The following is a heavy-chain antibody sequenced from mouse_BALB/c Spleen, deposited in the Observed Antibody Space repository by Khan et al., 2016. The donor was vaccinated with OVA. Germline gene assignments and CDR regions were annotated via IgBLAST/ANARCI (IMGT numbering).Heavy chain of an antibody. Sequence: QVQLKQSGAELAKPGASVKMSCKASGYTFTTYWMHWVKQRPGQGLEWIGYINPTSGYTDYNDKFKDRATLSADKSSSTAYMQLNSLKSEDSAVYYCTRDRIDYGGQGTTLTVAS. CDR3: TRDRIDY. J-gene: IGHJ2*01. CDR1: GYTFTTYW. V-gene: IGHV1-7*01. CDR2: INPTSGYT.